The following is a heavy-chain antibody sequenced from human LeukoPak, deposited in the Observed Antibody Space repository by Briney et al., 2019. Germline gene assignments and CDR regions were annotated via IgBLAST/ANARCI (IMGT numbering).Heavy chain of an antibody. J-gene: IGHJ4*02. CDR3: ARHGTGTGYPLDY. V-gene: IGHV4-59*08. Sequence: PSETLSLTCTVSGVSINSHYWSWIWQSPGKGLEWIAYGHYSGTTNYNPSLKSRVTISVDTSKNQFSLKLTSVSAADTAMYYCARHGTGTGYPLDYWGLGTLVTVSS. D-gene: IGHD3/OR15-3a*01. CDR2: GHYSGTT. CDR1: GVSINSHY.